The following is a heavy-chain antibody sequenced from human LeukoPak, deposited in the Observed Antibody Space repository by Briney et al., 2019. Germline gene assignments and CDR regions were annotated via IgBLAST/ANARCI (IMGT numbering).Heavy chain of an antibody. V-gene: IGHV3-49*04. CDR1: GFTFGDYA. Sequence: GGSLRLSCTASGFTFGDYAMSWVRQAPGKGLEWVGFIRSKAYGGTTEYAASVKGRFTISRDDSKSIAYLQMNSLKTEDTAVYYCTTDLHSSSWYSAEYFQHWGQGTLVTVSS. D-gene: IGHD6-13*01. CDR3: TTDLHSSSWYSAEYFQH. CDR2: IRSKAYGGTT. J-gene: IGHJ1*01.